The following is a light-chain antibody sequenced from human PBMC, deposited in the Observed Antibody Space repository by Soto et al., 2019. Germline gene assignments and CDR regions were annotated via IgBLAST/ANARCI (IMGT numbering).Light chain of an antibody. CDR3: QTWVTGIVV. Sequence: QLVLTQSPSASASLGASVKLTCTLSSGHSSYAIAWHQQQPEKGPRYLMNLNIDGSHSKGDGIPDRCSGSSSGAERYLTISSLQSEDEADYYCQTWVTGIVVFGGGTKLTVL. J-gene: IGLJ2*01. CDR1: SGHSSYA. CDR2: LNIDGSH. V-gene: IGLV4-69*01.